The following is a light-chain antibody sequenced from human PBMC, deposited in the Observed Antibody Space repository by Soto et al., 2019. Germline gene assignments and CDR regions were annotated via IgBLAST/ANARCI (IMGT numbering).Light chain of an antibody. CDR1: QSVSSSS. J-gene: IGKJ1*01. CDR3: QQYGSSSWT. V-gene: IGKV3-20*01. CDR2: GAS. Sequence: EIVLTQSPGTLSLFPGERATLSCKTSQSVSSSSLAWYQQKPGQAPRLLIYGASSRATGIPDRFSGSGSGTDFTLTISRREPEDFAVYYCQQYGSSSWTFGQGTKVEIK.